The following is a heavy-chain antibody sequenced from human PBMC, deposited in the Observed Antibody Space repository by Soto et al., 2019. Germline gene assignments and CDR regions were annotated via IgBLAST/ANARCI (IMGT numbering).Heavy chain of an antibody. CDR3: ARGGYCTNGVCHYYYGMDV. CDR2: IWYDGSNK. D-gene: IGHD2-8*01. CDR1: GFTFSSYG. J-gene: IGHJ6*02. V-gene: IGHV3-33*01. Sequence: QVQLVESGGGVVQPGRSLRLSCAASGFTFSSYGMHWVRQAPGKGLEWVAVIWYDGSNKYYADSVKGRFTISRDNSKNTLYLQMNSLRAEDTAVYYCARGGYCTNGVCHYYYGMDVWGQGTTVTVSS.